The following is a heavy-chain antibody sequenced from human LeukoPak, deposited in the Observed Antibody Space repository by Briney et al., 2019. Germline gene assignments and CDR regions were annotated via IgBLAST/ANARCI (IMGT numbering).Heavy chain of an antibody. CDR3: ARDLTNGDYGDY. CDR1: GGTFSSYA. J-gene: IGHJ4*02. V-gene: IGHV1-69*01. D-gene: IGHD2-8*01. Sequence: SVKVSCKASGGTFSSYAISWVRQAPGQGLEWMGGIIPILGTANYAQKFQGRVTITADESTSTAYMELSSLRSEDTAVYYCARDLTNGDYGDYWGQGTLVTVSS. CDR2: IIPILGTA.